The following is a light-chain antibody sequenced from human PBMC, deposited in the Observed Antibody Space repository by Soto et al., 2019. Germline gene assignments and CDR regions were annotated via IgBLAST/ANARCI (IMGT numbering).Light chain of an antibody. J-gene: IGLJ3*02. Sequence: QSVLTQPPSASGTPGQRVTISCSGSFSNIGSNAVNWYQQLPGTAPKLLIYRHNQRPSGVPDRFSASKSGTSASLAISGLQSEDEGAYSCATWDDCLNGWLFGGGTKVTVL. CDR3: ATWDDCLNGWL. CDR2: RHN. CDR1: FSNIGSNA. V-gene: IGLV1-44*01.